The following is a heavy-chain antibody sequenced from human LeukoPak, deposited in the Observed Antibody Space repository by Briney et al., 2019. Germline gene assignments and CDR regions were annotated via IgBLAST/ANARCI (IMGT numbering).Heavy chain of an antibody. CDR2: IYYSGST. D-gene: IGHD6-13*01. J-gene: IGHJ6*03. V-gene: IGHV4-59*01. Sequence: SETLSLTCTVSGGSISSYYWSWIRQPPGKGLEWIGYIYYSGSTNYNPSLKSRVTISVDTSKNQFSLKLSSVTAADTAVYYCVRDQIAAAGTYYMDVWGKGTTVTISS. CDR1: GGSISSYY. CDR3: VRDQIAAAGTYYMDV.